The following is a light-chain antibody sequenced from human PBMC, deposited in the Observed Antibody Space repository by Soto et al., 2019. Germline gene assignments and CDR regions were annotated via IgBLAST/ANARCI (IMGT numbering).Light chain of an antibody. CDR3: QHYGSSPQT. Sequence: EIVLTQSPGTLSLSPGERATLSCRASQSVSSSYLAWYQQKPGQAPRLLIYGASSRATGIPDRFSGSGSGPDFTLTISRLEPADFEVYYWQHYGSSPQTFGQGTKLEIK. CDR2: GAS. CDR1: QSVSSSY. J-gene: IGKJ2*01. V-gene: IGKV3-20*01.